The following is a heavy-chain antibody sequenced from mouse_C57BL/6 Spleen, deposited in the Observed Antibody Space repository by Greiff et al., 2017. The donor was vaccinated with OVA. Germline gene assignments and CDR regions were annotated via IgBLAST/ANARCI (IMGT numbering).Heavy chain of an antibody. Sequence: EVMLVESGGGLVKPGGSLKLSCAASGFTFSSYAMSWVRQTPEKRLEWVATLSDGGSYTYYPDNVKGRFTISRDNAKNNLYLQMSHLKSEDTAMYYCAREYGSSFFDYWGQGTTLTVSS. D-gene: IGHD1-1*01. CDR3: AREYGSSFFDY. J-gene: IGHJ2*01. CDR1: GFTFSSYA. V-gene: IGHV5-4*01. CDR2: LSDGGSYT.